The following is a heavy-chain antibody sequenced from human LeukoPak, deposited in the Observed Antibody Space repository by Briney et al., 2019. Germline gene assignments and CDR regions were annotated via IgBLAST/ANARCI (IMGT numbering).Heavy chain of an antibody. V-gene: IGHV6-1*01. CDR3: ARDRSAGMRWSLYYYGMDV. D-gene: IGHD5-24*01. CDR2: TYYRSKWYN. CDR1: GDSASSNSAA. J-gene: IGHJ6*02. Sequence: SQTLSLTCAISGDSASSNSAAWNWIRQSPSRGLEWLGRTYYRSKWYNDYAVSVKSRITINPDTSKNQFSLQLNSVTPEDTAVYYCARDRSAGMRWSLYYYGMDVWGQGTTVTVSS.